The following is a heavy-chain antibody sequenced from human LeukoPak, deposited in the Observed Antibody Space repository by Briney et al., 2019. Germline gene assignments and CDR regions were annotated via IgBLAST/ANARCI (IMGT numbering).Heavy chain of an antibody. J-gene: IGHJ1*01. D-gene: IGHD1-26*01. V-gene: IGHV3-7*05. CDR2: IKQDGSEK. CDR3: ARTLGD. CDR1: GFTFSSYW. Sequence: PGGALRRFCSASGFTFSSYWMEWVRQAPGEGLEWVAKIKQDGSEKYYVPSVKGRFTISRDNAKNSLYLQMNSLRAEDTAVYYCARTLGDWGQGPLVTVSS.